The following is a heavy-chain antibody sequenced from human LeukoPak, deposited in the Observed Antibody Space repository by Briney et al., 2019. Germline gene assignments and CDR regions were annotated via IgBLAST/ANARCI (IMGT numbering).Heavy chain of an antibody. CDR2: VNPKSGGT. J-gene: IGHJ4*02. V-gene: IGHV1-2*02. Sequence: GASVKVSCKASGYTFTDYYIHWVRQAPGQGLEWMGWVNPKSGGTHYSQKFQDRVTMTRDTSINTAYLDLSGLRSDDSAVYYCARNVIYNDNGYYRPLDYWGQGTPVTVSS. D-gene: IGHD5-18*01. CDR1: GYTFTDYY. CDR3: ARNVIYNDNGYYRPLDY.